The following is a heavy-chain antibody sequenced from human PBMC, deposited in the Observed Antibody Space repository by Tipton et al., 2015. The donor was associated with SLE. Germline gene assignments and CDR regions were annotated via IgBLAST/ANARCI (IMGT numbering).Heavy chain of an antibody. CDR1: GYTFTTYG. CDR3: ARSPLLHAFDI. CDR2: ISTYNNNT. J-gene: IGHJ3*02. V-gene: IGHV1-18*04. Sequence: QVQLVQSGAEVKKPGAPVKVSCKASGYTFTTYGITWVRQAPGQGLEWMGWISTYNNNTDYAQKFQGTVTMTTDTSTSTAYMELRSLRSDDTAVYYCARSPLLHAFDIWGQGTKVTVSS.